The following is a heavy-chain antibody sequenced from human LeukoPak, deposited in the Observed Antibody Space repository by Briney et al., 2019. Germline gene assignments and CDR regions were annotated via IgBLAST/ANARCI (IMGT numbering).Heavy chain of an antibody. J-gene: IGHJ5*02. CDR1: GYTFTASY. V-gene: IGHV1-2*02. CDR2: INPNSGVT. Sequence: ASVKVSCKASGYTFTASYMHWVRQAPGQGLEWMGWINPNSGVTNYAQKFQGRVTMTRYTSISTAYMGLSSLRSDDTAVYYCARDSRGFSVDPWGQGTLVTVSS. D-gene: IGHD2-15*01. CDR3: ARDSRGFSVDP.